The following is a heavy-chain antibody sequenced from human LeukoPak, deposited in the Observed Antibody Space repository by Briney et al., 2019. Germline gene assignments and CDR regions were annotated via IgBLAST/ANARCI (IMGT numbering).Heavy chain of an antibody. Sequence: PSETLSLTCAVYGGSFSGCYWSWIRQPPGKGLEWIGEINHSGSTNYNPSLKSRVTISVDTSKNQFSLKLSSVTAADTVVYYCARRATGHWGQGTLVTVSS. D-gene: IGHD1-26*01. V-gene: IGHV4-34*01. J-gene: IGHJ4*02. CDR3: ARRATGH. CDR2: INHSGST. CDR1: GGSFSGCY.